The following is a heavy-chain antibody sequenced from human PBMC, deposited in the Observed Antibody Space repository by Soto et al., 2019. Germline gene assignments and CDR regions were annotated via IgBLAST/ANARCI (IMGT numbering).Heavy chain of an antibody. CDR1: GYTFTSYD. V-gene: IGHV1-8*01. D-gene: IGHD3-3*01. Sequence: QVQLVQSGAEVKKPGASVKVSCKASGYTFTSYDINWVRQATGQGLEWMGWMNPNSGNTGYAQKFHGRVTMTRNTSISTAYMELSRLRSEDTAVYYCARGGTIFGVVIIGYYYYMDVWGKGTTVTVSS. J-gene: IGHJ6*03. CDR2: MNPNSGNT. CDR3: ARGGTIFGVVIIGYYYYMDV.